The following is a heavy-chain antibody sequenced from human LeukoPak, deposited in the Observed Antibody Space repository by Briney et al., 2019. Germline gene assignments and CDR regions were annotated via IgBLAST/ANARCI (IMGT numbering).Heavy chain of an antibody. J-gene: IGHJ4*02. D-gene: IGHD2-21*02. CDR3: TRETAEFDY. CDR2: INRDGSST. CDR1: GFTLSNYW. V-gene: IGHV3-74*01. Sequence: GGSLRLSCAASGFTLSNYWMHWVRQAPGKGLEWVSRINRDGSSTNYADSVKGRFTVSRDNAKTTLYLHMNSLRAEDTAVYYCTRETAEFDYWGQGTLVTVSS.